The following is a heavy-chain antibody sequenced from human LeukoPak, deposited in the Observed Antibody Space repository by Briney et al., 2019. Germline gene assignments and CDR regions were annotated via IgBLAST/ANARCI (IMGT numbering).Heavy chain of an antibody. CDR2: INPNSGGT. CDR1: GYTFTGYY. D-gene: IGHD2-2*02. Sequence: GASVKVSCKASGYTFTGYYMHWVRQAPGQGLEWMGWINPNSGGTNYAQKFQGRVTISVDTSKNQFSLKLSSVTAADTAVYYCASRHCSSTSCYTSWFDPWGQGTLVTVSS. V-gene: IGHV1-2*02. J-gene: IGHJ5*02. CDR3: ASRHCSSTSCYTSWFDP.